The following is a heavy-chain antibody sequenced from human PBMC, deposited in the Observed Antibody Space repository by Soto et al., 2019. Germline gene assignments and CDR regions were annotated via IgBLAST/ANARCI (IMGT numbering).Heavy chain of an antibody. Sequence: QVQLVESGGGVVQPGRSLRLSCAASGFTFSSYGMHWVRQAPGKGLEWVAVISYDGSNKYYADSVKGRFTISRDNFKNTLYLQMNSLRAGDTAGYYCAKGGTGGDYVGYWGQGTLVTVSS. CDR3: AKGGTGGDYVGY. V-gene: IGHV3-30*18. J-gene: IGHJ4*02. CDR1: GFTFSSYG. D-gene: IGHD3-16*01. CDR2: ISYDGSNK.